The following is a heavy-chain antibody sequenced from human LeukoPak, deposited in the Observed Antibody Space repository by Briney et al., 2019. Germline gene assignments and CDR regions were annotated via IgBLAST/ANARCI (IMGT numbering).Heavy chain of an antibody. V-gene: IGHV1-18*01. J-gene: IGHJ4*02. CDR2: ISAYNGNI. D-gene: IGHD2-2*01. Sequence: ASVKVSCKASGGTFSSYAISWVRQAPGQGLEWMGWISAYNGNINYAQNFQSRVTMTTDTSTSTAYMELRSLRSDDTAVYYCARGRYCSSTSCSPSFYFDFWGQGTLVTVSS. CDR1: GGTFSSYA. CDR3: ARGRYCSSTSCSPSFYFDF.